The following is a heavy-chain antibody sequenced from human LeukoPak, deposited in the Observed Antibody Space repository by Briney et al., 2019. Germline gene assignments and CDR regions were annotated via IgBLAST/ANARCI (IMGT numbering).Heavy chain of an antibody. CDR2: FDPEDGET. CDR1: GYTLTELS. CDR3: ATDTNSSSWYREGYYMDV. J-gene: IGHJ6*03. V-gene: IGHV1-24*01. Sequence: GASVKVSCKVSGYTLTELSMHWVRQAPGKGLEWMGGFDPEDGETIYAQKFQGRVTMTEDTSTDTAYMELSSLRSEDTAVYYCATDTNSSSWYREGYYMDVWGKGTTVTVSS. D-gene: IGHD6-13*01.